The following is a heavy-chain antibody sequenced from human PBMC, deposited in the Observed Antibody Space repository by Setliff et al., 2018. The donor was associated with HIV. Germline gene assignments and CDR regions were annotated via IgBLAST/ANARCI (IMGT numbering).Heavy chain of an antibody. J-gene: IGHJ3*02. CDR2: INPTGGST. V-gene: IGHV1-46*01. D-gene: IGHD5-12*01. Sequence: ASVKVSCKPSGYSFTNHYMHWVRQAPGQGLEWMGVINPTGGSTRNTQKFQGRVAMTRDTSTGTVYMELSSLRSEDTAVYYCASAGAWQRNALDIWGQGTMVT. CDR3: ASAGAWQRNALDI. CDR1: GYSFTNHY.